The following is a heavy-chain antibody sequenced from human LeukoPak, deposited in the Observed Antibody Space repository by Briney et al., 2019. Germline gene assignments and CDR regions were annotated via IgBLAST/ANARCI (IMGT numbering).Heavy chain of an antibody. CDR3: AKDTCYGSSSSMDV. J-gene: IGHJ6*02. Sequence: GGSLRLSCAASGFPFDDYTMTWVRHAPGKGLEWVSLISWDGGSTYYADSVKGRFTTSRDNSKNSLYLQMNSLRTEDTALYYCAKDTCYGSSSSMDVWGQGTTVTVSS. D-gene: IGHD2-2*01. CDR1: GFPFDDYT. CDR2: ISWDGGST. V-gene: IGHV3-43*01.